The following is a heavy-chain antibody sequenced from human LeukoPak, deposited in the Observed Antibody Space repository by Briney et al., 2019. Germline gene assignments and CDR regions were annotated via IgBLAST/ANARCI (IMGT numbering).Heavy chain of an antibody. J-gene: IGHJ4*02. CDR1: GGSISSYY. CDR3: ARDIGLRGRWLRD. CDR2: VYYSGST. D-gene: IGHD4-23*01. Sequence: SETLSLTCTVSGGSISSYYWSWIRQPPGKGLEWIGYVYYSGSTNYNPSLKSRVTISVDTSKNQFSLKLSSVTAADTAVYYCARDIGLRGRWLRDWGQGTLVTVSS. V-gene: IGHV4-59*01.